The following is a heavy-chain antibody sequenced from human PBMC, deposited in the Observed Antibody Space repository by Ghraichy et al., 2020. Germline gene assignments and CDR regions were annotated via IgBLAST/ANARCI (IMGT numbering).Heavy chain of an antibody. CDR2: ITDNGGTT. Sequence: LTCAASGFTFRTYAMSWVRQAPGKGLEWVSAITDNGGTTYDAESVKGRFTISRDNSKNTLFLQMNSLRGEDTAVYYCAKFARDWPNEYLQHWGQGALVTVSS. J-gene: IGHJ1*01. CDR3: AKFARDWPNEYLQH. V-gene: IGHV3-23*01. D-gene: IGHD3/OR15-3a*01. CDR1: GFTFRTYA.